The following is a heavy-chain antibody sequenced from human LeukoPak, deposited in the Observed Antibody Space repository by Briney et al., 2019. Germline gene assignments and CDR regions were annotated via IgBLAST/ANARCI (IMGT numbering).Heavy chain of an antibody. CDR1: GFTFSNYW. CDR3: ARDWWGSYYDEIDY. D-gene: IGHD1-26*01. Sequence: PGGSLRLSCAASGFTFSNYWMTWVRQAPGKGLEWVANIQEDGSEKNYVDSVKGRFTISRDNAQNSLYLQMNSLRAEDTAVYYCARDWWGSYYDEIDYWGQGTLVTVSS. V-gene: IGHV3-7*03. J-gene: IGHJ4*02. CDR2: IQEDGSEK.